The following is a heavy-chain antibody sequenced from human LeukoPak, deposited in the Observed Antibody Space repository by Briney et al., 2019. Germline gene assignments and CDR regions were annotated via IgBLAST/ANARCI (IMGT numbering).Heavy chain of an antibody. CDR3: AGDGDDGAYDAFDV. D-gene: IGHD7-27*01. Sequence: ASVKVSCKASGYTFTGYYMHWVRQAPGQGLEWMGWINPNSGGTNYAQKFQGRVTMTRDTSISTAYMELSRLRSDDTAVYYCAGDGDDGAYDAFDVWGQGTMVTVSS. CDR2: INPNSGGT. V-gene: IGHV1-2*02. CDR1: GYTFTGYY. J-gene: IGHJ3*01.